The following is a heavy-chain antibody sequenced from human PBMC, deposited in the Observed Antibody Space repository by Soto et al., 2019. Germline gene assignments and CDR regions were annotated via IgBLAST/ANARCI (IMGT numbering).Heavy chain of an antibody. CDR3: ARDFGSDLSAPGAVFDY. CDR1: GYFFTSYG. V-gene: IGHV1-18*04. J-gene: IGHJ4*02. Sequence: QVQLVQSGGEVVQPGASVKVSRKASGYFFTSYGITWVRQAPGQGLEWMGWISPYNGNTKYAQNFQGRVTMTTDTSTYTAYMEVRRLRSDDPAVYYCARDFGSDLSAPGAVFDYWGQGTLVTVSS. CDR2: ISPYNGNT. D-gene: IGHD3-3*01.